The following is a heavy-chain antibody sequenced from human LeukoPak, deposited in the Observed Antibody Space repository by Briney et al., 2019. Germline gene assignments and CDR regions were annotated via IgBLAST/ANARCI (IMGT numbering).Heavy chain of an antibody. CDR1: GFSVSTNY. V-gene: IGHV3-53*01. Sequence: PGGSLRLSCEGSGFSVSTNYMNWVRQAPGKGLECVSILYSGSSTYYTDSVKGRFTVSRDDSKNTLYLHMNSLGVEDTAVYYCARVGDHYHWYLDVWGRGTLVTVSS. J-gene: IGHJ2*01. CDR2: LYSGSST. D-gene: IGHD3-10*01. CDR3: ARVGDHYHWYLDV.